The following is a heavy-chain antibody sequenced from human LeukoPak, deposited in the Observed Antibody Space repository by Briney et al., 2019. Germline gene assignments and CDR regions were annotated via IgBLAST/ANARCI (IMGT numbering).Heavy chain of an antibody. J-gene: IGHJ4*02. CDR2: INSDGRNT. CDR3: ARGSPLGGN. V-gene: IGHV3-74*03. CDR1: GFTFSSSW. Sequence: GSLRPSCAASGFTFSSSWMHWVRQAPGKGLVWVSHINSDGRNTKYADSVKGRFTISRDNAKNTLSLQMNSLRAEDTAVYYCARGSPLGGNWGQGALVTVSS.